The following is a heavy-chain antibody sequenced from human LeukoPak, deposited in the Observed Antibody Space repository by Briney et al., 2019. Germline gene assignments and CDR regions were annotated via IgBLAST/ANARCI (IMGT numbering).Heavy chain of an antibody. D-gene: IGHD6-13*01. CDR2: ISYDGSNK. J-gene: IGHJ4*02. Sequence: GGSLRLSCAASGFTFSSYGMHWVRQAPGKGLEWVAVISYDGSNKYYADSVKGRFTISRDNSKNTLYLQMNSLRAEDTAMYYCAKAPGYSSSWYFDYWGQGTLVTVSS. CDR1: GFTFSSYG. CDR3: AKAPGYSSSWYFDY. V-gene: IGHV3-30*18.